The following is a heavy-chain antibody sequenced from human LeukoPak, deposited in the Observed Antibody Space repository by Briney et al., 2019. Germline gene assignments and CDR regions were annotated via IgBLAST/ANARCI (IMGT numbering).Heavy chain of an antibody. CDR3: ARQSYGSGSYINWLDP. D-gene: IGHD3-10*01. CDR1: GGSISSYY. CDR2: IYYSGST. Sequence: PSETLSLTCTVSGGSISSYYWSWIRQPPGKGLEWIGYIYYSGSTNYNPSLKSRVTISVDTSKNQFSLKLSSVTAADTAVYYCARQSYGSGSYINWLDPWGQGTLVTVSS. J-gene: IGHJ5*02. V-gene: IGHV4-59*08.